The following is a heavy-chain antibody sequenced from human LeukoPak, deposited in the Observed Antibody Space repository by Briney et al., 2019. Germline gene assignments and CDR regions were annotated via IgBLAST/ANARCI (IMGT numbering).Heavy chain of an antibody. Sequence: GRSLRLSCAASGFTFSSYGMHWVRQAPGKGLEWVAVIWYDGSNKYYADSVKGRFTISRDNSRNTLYLQMNSLRAEDTAVYYCERAYSSSLYGYFHHWGQGTLVTVSS. J-gene: IGHJ1*01. D-gene: IGHD6-13*01. V-gene: IGHV3-33*01. CDR1: GFTFSSYG. CDR3: ERAYSSSLYGYFHH. CDR2: IWYDGSNK.